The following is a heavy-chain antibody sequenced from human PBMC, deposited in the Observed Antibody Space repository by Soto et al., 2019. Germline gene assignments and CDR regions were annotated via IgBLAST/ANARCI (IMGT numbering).Heavy chain of an antibody. CDR3: AKAGEVRLRILSAPNYFDY. D-gene: IGHD3-3*01. V-gene: IGHV3-9*01. Sequence: PGGSLRLSCVASGFTFDDYDMYWVRQTPGKGLEWVSGISWSGLTVGYEDSVEGRFAISRDNAKSTLYLQMNSLRVEDTAWYYCAKAGEVRLRILSAPNYFDYWGLGTLVTVSS. J-gene: IGHJ4*02. CDR1: GFTFDDYD. CDR2: ISWSGLTV.